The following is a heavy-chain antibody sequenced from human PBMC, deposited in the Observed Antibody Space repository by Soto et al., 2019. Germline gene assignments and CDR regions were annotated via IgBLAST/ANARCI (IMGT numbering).Heavy chain of an antibody. CDR2: IYHSGST. Sequence: SETLSLTCTVSGGSISGSNLWTWVRLSPGKGLEWIGHIYHSGSTNYNPSLKSRVTISVDKSKNQFSLKLSSVTAADTAVYYWARDDNYYGSGSFFHWGQGTLVTVSS. V-gene: IGHV4-4*02. CDR3: ARDDNYYGSGSFFH. D-gene: IGHD3-10*01. CDR1: GGSISGSNL. J-gene: IGHJ4*02.